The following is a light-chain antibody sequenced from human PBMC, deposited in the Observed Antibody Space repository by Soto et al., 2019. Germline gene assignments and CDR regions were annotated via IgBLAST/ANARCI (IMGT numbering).Light chain of an antibody. J-gene: IGKJ1*01. Sequence: EIVLTQSPGTLSLSPWERATLSCRASQSVSSSYLAWYQQKPGQAPRLLIYGASSRATGIPDRFSGSGSGTDFTLTISRLEPEDFAVYYCQQYGSSPITFDQGTKVDIK. CDR1: QSVSSSY. CDR2: GAS. CDR3: QQYGSSPIT. V-gene: IGKV3-20*01.